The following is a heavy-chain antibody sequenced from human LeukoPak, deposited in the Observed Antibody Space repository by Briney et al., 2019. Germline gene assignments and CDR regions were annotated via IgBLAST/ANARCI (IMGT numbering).Heavy chain of an antibody. CDR1: GFTFSSYW. D-gene: IGHD3-3*01. CDR2: IKQDGSEK. J-gene: IGHJ4*02. Sequence: GSLRLSCAASGFTFSSYWMSWVRQAPGKGLEWVANIKQDGSEKYYVDSVKGRFTISRDNSKNTLYLQMNSLRAEDTAVYYCAKEEKYYDFWSGYLYYFDYWGQGTLVTVSS. CDR3: AKEEKYYDFWSGYLYYFDY. V-gene: IGHV3-7*01.